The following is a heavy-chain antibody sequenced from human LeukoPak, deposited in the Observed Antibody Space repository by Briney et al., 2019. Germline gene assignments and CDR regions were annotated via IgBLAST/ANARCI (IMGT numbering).Heavy chain of an antibody. CDR2: IRSQAHGGTT. V-gene: IGHV3-49*03. D-gene: IGHD5-18*01. Sequence: GGSLRLSCTISGFTFGDYFMNWFRQAPGKGLEWVGFIRSQAHGGTTEYAASVKGRFTISRDDSKSIAYLQMNSLMTDDTALYYCIRHRHSFNWFDPWGQGTLVTVSS. CDR1: GFTFGDYF. J-gene: IGHJ5*02. CDR3: IRHRHSFNWFDP.